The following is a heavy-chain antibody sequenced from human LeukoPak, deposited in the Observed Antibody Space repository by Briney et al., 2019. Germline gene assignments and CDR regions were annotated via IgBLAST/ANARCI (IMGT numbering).Heavy chain of an antibody. CDR3: ARDVDDSSGYYEYYFDY. CDR1: GYTFTSYY. D-gene: IGHD3-22*01. V-gene: IGHV1-46*01. J-gene: IGHJ4*02. CDR2: INPSGGST. Sequence: GASVKVSCKASGYTFTSYYMHWVRQAPGQGLEWMGLINPSGGSTSYAQKFQGRVTMTRDTSTSTVYMELSSLRSEDTAVYYCARDVDDSSGYYEYYFDYWGQGTLVTVSA.